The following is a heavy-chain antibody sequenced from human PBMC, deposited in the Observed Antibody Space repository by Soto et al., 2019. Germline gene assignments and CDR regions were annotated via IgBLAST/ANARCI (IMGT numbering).Heavy chain of an antibody. V-gene: IGHV4-34*01. CDR1: DWTSRSDY. D-gene: IGHD3-10*01. CDR3: ARADFNYFGSGSNQNFYYYGMDV. Sequence: SETMSLSCSFQDWTSRSDYWSWICQPRPQGLEWGGEINHSGSTNYNPSLKSRVTISVETSKNQFSLKLKSVTAADTAVYYCARADFNYFGSGSNQNFYYYGMDVWGQGTTVTFS. CDR2: INHSGST. J-gene: IGHJ6*02.